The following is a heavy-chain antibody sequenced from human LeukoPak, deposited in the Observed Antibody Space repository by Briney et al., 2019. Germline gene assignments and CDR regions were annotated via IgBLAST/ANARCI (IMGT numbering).Heavy chain of an antibody. D-gene: IGHD2-15*01. J-gene: IGHJ5*02. CDR2: IYSSGTT. Sequence: SQTLSLTCTVSGGSISSGSYYWSWIRQPAGKGLEWIGRIYSSGTTNYNPSLKSRVTISVDTSKNQFSLRLTPVTAADTAVYYCARDLYCSGGSCYGRWFDPWGQGTLVTVSS. CDR3: ARDLYCSGGSCYGRWFDP. CDR1: GGSISSGSYY. V-gene: IGHV4-61*02.